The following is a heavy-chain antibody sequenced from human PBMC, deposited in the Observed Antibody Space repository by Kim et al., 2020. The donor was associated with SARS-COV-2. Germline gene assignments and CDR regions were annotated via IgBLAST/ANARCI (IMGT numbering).Heavy chain of an antibody. V-gene: IGHV3-13*01. CDR3: ATDGQEYGMDV. J-gene: IGHJ6*02. CDR2: IGIGGDT. CDR1: GLTFSDHD. Sequence: GGSLRLSCAASGLTFSDHDFHWVRLVPGKGLEWVSAIGIGGDTFYPDSVKGRFTISREDAKRALYLQMNSLTIGDTAVYFCATDGQEYGMDVWGPGTTVT.